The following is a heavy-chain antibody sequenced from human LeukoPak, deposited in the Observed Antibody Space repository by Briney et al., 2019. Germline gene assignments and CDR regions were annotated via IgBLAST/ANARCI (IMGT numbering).Heavy chain of an antibody. CDR1: GFTFSSYG. CDR3: AKGGYSSGWTFDY. V-gene: IGHV3-30*18. D-gene: IGHD6-19*01. CDR2: ISYDRSNK. Sequence: TGGSLRLSRAASGFTFSSYGMHWVRQAPGKGLEWVAVISYDRSNKYYADSVKGRFTISRDNSKNTLYLQMNSLRAEDTAVYYCAKGGYSSGWTFDYWGQGTLVTVSS. J-gene: IGHJ4*02.